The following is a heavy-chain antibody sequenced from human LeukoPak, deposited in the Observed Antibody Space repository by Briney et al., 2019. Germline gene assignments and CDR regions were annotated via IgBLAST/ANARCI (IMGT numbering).Heavy chain of an antibody. V-gene: IGHV1-18*01. Sequence: ASVKVSCKASGYTFTSYGISWVRQAPGQGLEWMGWISAYNGNTNYAKKLQGRVTMTTDTSTSTAYMELKSLSSDDTAVYYCARDLGYCSSTSCYIGDYWGQGTLVTVSS. CDR2: ISAYNGNT. J-gene: IGHJ4*02. CDR3: ARDLGYCSSTSCYIGDY. D-gene: IGHD2-2*02. CDR1: GYTFTSYG.